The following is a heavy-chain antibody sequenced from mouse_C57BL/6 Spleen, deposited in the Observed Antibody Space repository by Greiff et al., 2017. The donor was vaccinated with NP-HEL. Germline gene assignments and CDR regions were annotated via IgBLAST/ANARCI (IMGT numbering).Heavy chain of an antibody. CDR1: GYAFSSYW. CDR2: IYPGDGDT. V-gene: IGHV1-80*01. Sequence: QVQLQQSGAELVKPGASVKISCKASGYAFSSYWMNWVKQRPGRGLEGIGQIYPGDGDTNYNGKFKGKATLTADQSSSTAYMQLSSLTSEDSAVYFCARFITTVSYFDYWGQGTTLTVSS. J-gene: IGHJ2*01. CDR3: ARFITTVSYFDY. D-gene: IGHD1-1*01.